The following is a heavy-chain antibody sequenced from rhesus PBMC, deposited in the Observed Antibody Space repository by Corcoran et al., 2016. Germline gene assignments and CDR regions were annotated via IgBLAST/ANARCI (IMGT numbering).Heavy chain of an antibody. CDR2: IYGSSTST. Sequence: QVQLQESGPGVVKPSETLSLTCAVSGGSISASYRWSWIRQPPGTGREGIGYIYGSSTSTNYNPSLKSRVSISKDTAKNQFSLKLSSVTAADTAVYYCARGATARRYYFDYWGQGVLVTVSS. J-gene: IGHJ4*01. CDR3: ARGATARRYYFDY. CDR1: GGSISASYR. V-gene: IGHV4S10*01. D-gene: IGHD5-36*01.